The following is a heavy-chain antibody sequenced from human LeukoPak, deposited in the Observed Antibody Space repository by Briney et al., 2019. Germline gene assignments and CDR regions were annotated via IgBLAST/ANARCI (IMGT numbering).Heavy chain of an antibody. CDR3: ARDRYGGNPFFDY. Sequence: SETLSLTCTVSGYSISSGYYWSWIRQPPGKGLEWIGYIDYSGSTNYNPSLKSRVTISVDTSKNQFSLKLSSVTAADTAVYYCARDRYGGNPFFDYWGQGTLVTVSS. CDR2: IDYSGST. D-gene: IGHD4-23*01. J-gene: IGHJ4*02. CDR1: GYSISSGYY. V-gene: IGHV4-61*01.